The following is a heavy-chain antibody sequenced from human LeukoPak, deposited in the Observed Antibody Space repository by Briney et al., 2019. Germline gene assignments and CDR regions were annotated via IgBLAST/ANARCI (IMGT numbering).Heavy chain of an antibody. J-gene: IGHJ6*03. D-gene: IGHD4-11*01. CDR2: ISGSGGST. CDR3: AKGTTLYYYYMDV. Sequence: GGSLRLSCAASGFTFSSYAMSWVRQAPGKGLEWVSAISGSGGSTYYADSVKGRFTISRDNSKNTLYLQMNSLRAEDTAVFYCAKGTTLYYYYMDVWGKGTTVTVSS. V-gene: IGHV3-23*01. CDR1: GFTFSSYA.